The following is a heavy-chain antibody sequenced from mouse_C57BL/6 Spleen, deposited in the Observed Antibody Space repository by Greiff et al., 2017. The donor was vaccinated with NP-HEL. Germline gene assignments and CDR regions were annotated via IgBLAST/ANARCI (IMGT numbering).Heavy chain of an antibody. CDR2: IYPGDGDT. J-gene: IGHJ2*01. Sequence: QVQLQQSGPELVKPGASVKISCKASGYAFSSSWMNWVKQRPGKGLEWIGRIYPGDGDTNYNGKFKGKATLTADKSSSTAYMQLSSLTSEDSAVYFCARGYYGKNWGQGTTLTVSS. CDR1: GYAFSSSW. CDR3: ARGYYGKN. D-gene: IGHD1-1*01. V-gene: IGHV1-82*01.